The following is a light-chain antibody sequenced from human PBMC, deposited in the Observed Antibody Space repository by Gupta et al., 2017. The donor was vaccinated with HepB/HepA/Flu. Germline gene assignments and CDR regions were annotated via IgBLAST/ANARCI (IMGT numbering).Light chain of an antibody. CDR3: CSYAGSSTYVV. V-gene: IGLV2-23*02. CDR2: EVS. CDR1: SSDVGSYNL. Sequence: QSALTQPASVSVSPGQSLTISCAGTSSDVGSYNLVSWYQQHPGKAPKLMIYEVSKRPSGVSNRFSGSKSGNTASLTISGLQAEDEADYYCCSYAGSSTYVVFGGGTKLTVL. J-gene: IGLJ2*01.